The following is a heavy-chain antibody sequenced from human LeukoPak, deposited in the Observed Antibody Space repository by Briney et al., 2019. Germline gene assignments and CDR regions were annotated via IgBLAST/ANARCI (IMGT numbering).Heavy chain of an antibody. J-gene: IGHJ5*02. D-gene: IGHD3-22*01. V-gene: IGHV3-74*01. Sequence: PGGSLRLSCAASGFTFSSYWMHWVRQAPGKGLVWVSRINTDGSSTSYADSVKGRFTISRDNAKNTLYLQMNSLRAEDTAVYYCARGPYDSSGCTWGQGTLVTVSS. CDR1: GFTFSSYW. CDR3: ARGPYDSSGCT. CDR2: INTDGSST.